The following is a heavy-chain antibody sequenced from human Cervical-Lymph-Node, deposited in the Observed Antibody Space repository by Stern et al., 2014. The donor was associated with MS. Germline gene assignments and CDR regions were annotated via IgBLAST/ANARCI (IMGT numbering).Heavy chain of an antibody. V-gene: IGHV4-39*02. CDR1: GGSISSRTHH. Sequence: QLQLKESGPGLLKPSETLSLTCSVSGGSISSRTHHWGWVRQPPGKGLEWIGTIYYSGNTYSNPSLESRVTISVDRAKNNFSLRLVSVTAADTAVYYCARLPIAADGTGDYFEYWGQGIPVTVSS. J-gene: IGHJ4*02. CDR2: IYYSGNT. CDR3: ARLPIAADGTGDYFEY. D-gene: IGHD6-13*01.